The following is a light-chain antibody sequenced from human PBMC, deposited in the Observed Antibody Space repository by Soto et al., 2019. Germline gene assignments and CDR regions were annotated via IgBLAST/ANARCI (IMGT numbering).Light chain of an antibody. V-gene: IGKV1-27*01. CDR1: QGINKF. J-gene: IGKJ1*01. Sequence: DIQMTQSPSSLSASVGDRVSITCRASQGINKFLAWCQQKPGKVPKLLIYATSTLQSGAPSRFSGSGSGTDFTLTISSLQPEDVVTYFCLKYDSAPRTFGQGTKVDIK. CDR3: LKYDSAPRT. CDR2: ATS.